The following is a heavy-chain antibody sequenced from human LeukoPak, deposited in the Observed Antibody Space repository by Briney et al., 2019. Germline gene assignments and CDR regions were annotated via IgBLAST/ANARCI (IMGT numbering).Heavy chain of an antibody. J-gene: IGHJ5*02. CDR3: ARAGAGIAARVPPQKLPPPRPGWFDP. CDR2: IYYSGST. V-gene: IGHV4-31*03. D-gene: IGHD6-6*01. Sequence: SETLSLTCTVSGGSISSGGYYWSWIRQHPGKGLEWIGYIYYSGSTYYNPSLKSRVTISVDTSKNQFSLKLSSVTAADTAVYYCARAGAGIAARVPPQKLPPPRPGWFDPWGQGTLVTVSS. CDR1: GGSISSGGYY.